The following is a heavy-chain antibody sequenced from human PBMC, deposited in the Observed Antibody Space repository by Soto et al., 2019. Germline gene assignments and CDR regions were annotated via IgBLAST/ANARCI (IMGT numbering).Heavy chain of an antibody. J-gene: IGHJ4*02. Sequence: PSETLSLTCTVSGGSISSSSYYWGWIRQPPGKGLEWIGSIYYSGSTYYNPSLKSRVTISVDTSKNQFSLKLSSVTAADTAVYYCARVQEILEWLGYFDYWGQGTLVTVSS. CDR2: IYYSGST. V-gene: IGHV4-39*01. CDR1: GGSISSSSYY. D-gene: IGHD3-3*01. CDR3: ARVQEILEWLGYFDY.